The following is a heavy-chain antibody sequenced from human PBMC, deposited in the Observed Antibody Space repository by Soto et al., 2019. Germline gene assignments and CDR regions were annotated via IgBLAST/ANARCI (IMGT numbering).Heavy chain of an antibody. J-gene: IGHJ4*02. Sequence: SETLSLPCAASGDSISSSYYWGWLRQPPGKGLEWIGSIYYSGSTYYNPSLKSRVTISVDTSKNQFSLELNSVTAADTAVYYCARRVVALDYWGQGTLVTVSS. CDR3: ARRVVALDY. V-gene: IGHV4-39*01. CDR2: IYYSGST. D-gene: IGHD3-22*01. CDR1: GDSISSSYY.